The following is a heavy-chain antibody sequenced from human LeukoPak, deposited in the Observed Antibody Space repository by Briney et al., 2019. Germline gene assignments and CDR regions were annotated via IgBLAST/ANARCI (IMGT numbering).Heavy chain of an antibody. V-gene: IGHV4-59*11. Sequence: SETLSLPCTVSGDSISSHYWSCIRDPRGEGLEWIGCIYYSGGTNYNPSLKSRVATSVATSKNQFSLKLSSVTAADTAVYYCARAAAGMHYYYYYMDVWGKGTTVTVSS. CDR3: ARAAAGMHYYYYYMDV. J-gene: IGHJ6*03. D-gene: IGHD6-13*01. CDR2: IYYSGGT. CDR1: GDSISSHY.